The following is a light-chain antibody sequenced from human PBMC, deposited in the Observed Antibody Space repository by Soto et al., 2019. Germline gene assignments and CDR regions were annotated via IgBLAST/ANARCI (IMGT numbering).Light chain of an antibody. V-gene: IGKV3D-15*01. CDR1: QIVSSN. CDR2: GAS. CDR3: QQYNNSIT. J-gene: IGKJ5*01. Sequence: VMRSSPGSTSGAPGERGLLFCGASQIVSSNLAWYQQKPGQPPRLLIYGASTRATGPPARFSGSGSGTEFTLTISRLQSEDFAVYYRQQYNNSITCGQGTRREL.